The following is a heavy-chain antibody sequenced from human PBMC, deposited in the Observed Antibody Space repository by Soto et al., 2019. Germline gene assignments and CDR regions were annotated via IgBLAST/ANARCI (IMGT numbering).Heavy chain of an antibody. J-gene: IGHJ6*02. CDR3: ARDRGQYDFWSGYSINGMDV. Sequence: PGVPMRVSWAAAGCTFISYSRNWVRQAPGKGLEWVSSISSSSSYIYYADSVKGRFTISRDNAKNSLYLQMNSLRAEDTAVYYCARDRGQYDFWSGYSINGMDVWGQGTTVTVSS. CDR2: ISSSSSYI. CDR1: GCTFISYS. V-gene: IGHV3-21*01. D-gene: IGHD3-3*01.